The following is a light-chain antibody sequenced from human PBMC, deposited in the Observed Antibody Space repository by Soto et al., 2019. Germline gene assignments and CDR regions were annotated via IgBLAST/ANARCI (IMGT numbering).Light chain of an antibody. CDR2: GAS. Sequence: EIVMTQSPATLSVSPGERATLSCRARQSVSSNLAWYQQKPGQAPRLLIYGASTRATGIPARFSGSGSGTEFTLTISSLQSEDVAVYYCQQYNNWPPWTFGQGTKVEIK. CDR3: QQYNNWPPWT. J-gene: IGKJ1*01. V-gene: IGKV3-15*01. CDR1: QSVSSN.